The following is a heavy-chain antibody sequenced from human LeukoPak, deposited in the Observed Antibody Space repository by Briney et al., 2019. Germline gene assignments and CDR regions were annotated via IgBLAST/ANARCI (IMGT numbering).Heavy chain of an antibody. Sequence: ASVKVSCKASGGTFSSYAISWVRQAPGQGLEWMGGIIPILGTANYAQKFQGRVTITADESTSTAYMELSSLRSEDTAVYYCARSGDFWSGYYTHRFDYWGQGTLVTVSS. D-gene: IGHD3-3*01. CDR3: ARSGDFWSGYYTHRFDY. CDR1: GGTFSSYA. V-gene: IGHV1-69*13. CDR2: IIPILGTA. J-gene: IGHJ4*02.